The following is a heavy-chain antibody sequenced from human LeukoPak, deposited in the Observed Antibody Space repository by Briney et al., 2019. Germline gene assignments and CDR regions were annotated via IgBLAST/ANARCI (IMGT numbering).Heavy chain of an antibody. CDR3: ASTRYYYDSSGYYPVPYYFDY. V-gene: IGHV5-51*01. D-gene: IGHD3-22*01. Sequence: GESLKISCKGSGYSFTSYWIGWVRQMPGKGLEWMGIIYPGDSDTRYSPSFQGQVTISADKSISTAYLQWSSLKASDTAMYYCASTRYYYDSSGYYPVPYYFDYWGQGTLVTVSS. CDR2: IYPGDSDT. CDR1: GYSFTSYW. J-gene: IGHJ4*02.